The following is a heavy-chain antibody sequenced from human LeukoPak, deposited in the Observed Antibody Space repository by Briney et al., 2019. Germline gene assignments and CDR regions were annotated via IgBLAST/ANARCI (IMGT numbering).Heavy chain of an antibody. CDR1: GCSISSYY. J-gene: IGHJ5*02. V-gene: IGHV4-4*09. D-gene: IGHD4-11*01. CDR2: IYSSGST. Sequence: PSETLSLTCTVSGCSISSYYWSWIRQPPGKGLEWIGDIYSSGSTNYNPSLKSRITISVNTSKNPLSLKLSSVTAADTAVYYCARHGGFTVTTRGWRNWFDLWGQGTLVTVSS. CDR3: ARHGGFTVTTRGWRNWFDL.